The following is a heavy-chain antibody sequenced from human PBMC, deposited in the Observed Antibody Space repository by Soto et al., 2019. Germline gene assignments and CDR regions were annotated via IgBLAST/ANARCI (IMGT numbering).Heavy chain of an antibody. V-gene: IGHV3-53*01. CDR2: LYNTGRT. CDR3: ARSHLDYVVYIHYGLDV. Sequence: EVQVVESGGGLIQPGGSLRLSCAASGFTVTTNYMSWVRQAPGKGLEWVSILYNTGRTYYADSVKGRFTISRDNSKNTVSLQMNDLRAEDTAVYYCARSHLDYVVYIHYGLDVWGQGTTVTVSS. CDR1: GFTVTTNY. J-gene: IGHJ6*02. D-gene: IGHD4-17*01.